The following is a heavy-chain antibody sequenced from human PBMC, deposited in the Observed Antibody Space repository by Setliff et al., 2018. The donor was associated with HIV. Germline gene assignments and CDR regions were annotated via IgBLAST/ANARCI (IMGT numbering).Heavy chain of an antibody. CDR2: IYYSGST. CDR3: AREAMYYYDTSGHPQGFDY. J-gene: IGHJ4*02. CDR1: SDSISGAGFY. Sequence: SETLSLTCTVSSDSISGAGFYWTWIRQLPGKGLEWIGSIYYSGSTYYNPSLKSRVTISLGTSRWQFSLTLNSVSAADTAVYFCAREAMYYYDTSGHPQGFDYWGQGTLVTVSS. D-gene: IGHD3-22*01. V-gene: IGHV4-31*03.